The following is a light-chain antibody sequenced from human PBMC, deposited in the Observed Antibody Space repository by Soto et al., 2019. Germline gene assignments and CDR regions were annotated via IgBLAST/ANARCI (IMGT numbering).Light chain of an antibody. Sequence: QSALTQPASVSGSPGQSITISCTGTSSDVGGYNFVSRYQQYPGKAPKLIIFDVSNRPSGVSDRFSGSKSGDTASLTISGLHTEDEADYYCNSYTSSSRPNYVFGTGTKVTVL. CDR2: DVS. J-gene: IGLJ1*01. CDR1: SSDVGGYNF. V-gene: IGLV2-14*01. CDR3: NSYTSSSRPNYV.